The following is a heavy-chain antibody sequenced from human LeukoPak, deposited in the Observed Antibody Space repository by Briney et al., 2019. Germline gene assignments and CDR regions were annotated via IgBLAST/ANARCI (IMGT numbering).Heavy chain of an antibody. J-gene: IGHJ3*02. CDR3: ARDTSPRIAAIYYDAFDI. Sequence: GGSLILSCAASGFTFSTDWMSWGRQAPGKGLEGVANIRKDGSDIHYVDSVKGRFTISRDNAKNSLYLEMSSLRGEDTALYYCARDTSPRIAAIYYDAFDIWGQGTMVTVSS. CDR2: IRKDGSDI. D-gene: IGHD6-13*01. V-gene: IGHV3-7*01. CDR1: GFTFSTDW.